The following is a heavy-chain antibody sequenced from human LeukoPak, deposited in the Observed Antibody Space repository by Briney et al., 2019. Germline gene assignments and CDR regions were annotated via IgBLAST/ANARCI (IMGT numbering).Heavy chain of an antibody. Sequence: PGGSLRLSCAALGFTVSSNYMSWVRQAPGKGLEWVSVIYSGGSTYYADSVKGRFTISRDNSKNTLYLQMNSLRAGDTAVYYCARGGEGATLDYWGQGTLVTVSS. V-gene: IGHV3-53*01. CDR2: IYSGGST. CDR1: GFTVSSNY. J-gene: IGHJ4*02. CDR3: ARGGEGATLDY. D-gene: IGHD1-26*01.